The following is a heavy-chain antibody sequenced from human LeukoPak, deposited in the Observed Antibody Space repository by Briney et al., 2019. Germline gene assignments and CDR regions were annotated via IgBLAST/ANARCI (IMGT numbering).Heavy chain of an antibody. CDR2: IYTSGST. D-gene: IGHD3-22*01. Sequence: PSQTLSLTCTVSGNSISRGDYYWSWIRQPAGKGLEWIGRIYTSGSTTYNPSLKSRVTISGDTYENQFSLRLSSVTAADTAVYYCARASYSYDISGWVPFDYWGQGTLVTVSS. CDR1: GNSISRGDYY. V-gene: IGHV4-61*02. CDR3: ARASYSYDISGWVPFDY. J-gene: IGHJ4*02.